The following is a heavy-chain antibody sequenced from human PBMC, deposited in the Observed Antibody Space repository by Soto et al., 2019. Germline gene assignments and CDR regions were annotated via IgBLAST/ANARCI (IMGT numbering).Heavy chain of an antibody. CDR3: ARARARYYDSSGYYSIPAY. D-gene: IGHD3-22*01. J-gene: IGHJ4*02. Sequence: GGSLRLSCAASGFTFSSYWMHWVRQVPGKGLVWVSRISNDGSVTSYADSVKGRFTISRDNAKNTLYLQMNSLRAEDTAVYYCARARARYYDSSGYYSIPAYWGQATLVTVSS. CDR2: ISNDGSVT. V-gene: IGHV3-74*01. CDR1: GFTFSSYW.